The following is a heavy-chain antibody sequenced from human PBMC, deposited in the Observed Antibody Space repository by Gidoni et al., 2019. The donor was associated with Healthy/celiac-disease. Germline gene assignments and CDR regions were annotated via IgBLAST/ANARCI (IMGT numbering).Heavy chain of an antibody. V-gene: IGHV5-51*01. D-gene: IGHD6-19*01. CDR3: ARRRGPGPAWGSSGWTSNFDY. CDR2: IYPGDSDT. J-gene: IGHJ4*02. CDR1: GYSFTSYW. Sequence: EVQLVQSGAEVKQPGESLKIHCKGSGYSFTSYWIGWVRQMPGKGLEWMGIIYPGDSDTRYSPSFQGQVTISADKSISTAYLQWSSLKASDTAMYYCARRRGPGPAWGSSGWTSNFDYWGQGTLVTVSS.